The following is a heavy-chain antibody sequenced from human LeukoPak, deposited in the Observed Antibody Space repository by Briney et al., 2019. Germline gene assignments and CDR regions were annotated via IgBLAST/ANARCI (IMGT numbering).Heavy chain of an antibody. CDR1: GGSISSSNW. Sequence: PSETLSLTCAVSGGSISSSNWWSWIRQPPGKGLEWIGYIYHSGSTNYNPSLKSRVTISVDTSKNQFSLKLSSVTAADTAVYYCARDTYYYDSSGYGYYYYGMDVWGQGTTVTVSS. J-gene: IGHJ6*02. D-gene: IGHD3-22*01. CDR2: IYHSGST. CDR3: ARDTYYYDSSGYGYYYYGMDV. V-gene: IGHV4-61*01.